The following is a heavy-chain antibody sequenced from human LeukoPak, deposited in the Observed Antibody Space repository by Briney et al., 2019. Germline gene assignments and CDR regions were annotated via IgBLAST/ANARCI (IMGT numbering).Heavy chain of an antibody. Sequence: GESLKISCKGSGYRFTNYWIGWVRQLPGKGLEWMGIIYPGDSDTRYSPSFQGQVTISADKSISTAYPQWSSLKASDTAMYYCARPPRDDSSAYYSAFDIWGQGTMVTVSS. V-gene: IGHV5-51*01. J-gene: IGHJ3*02. D-gene: IGHD3-22*01. CDR3: ARPPRDDSSAYYSAFDI. CDR1: GYRFTNYW. CDR2: IYPGDSDT.